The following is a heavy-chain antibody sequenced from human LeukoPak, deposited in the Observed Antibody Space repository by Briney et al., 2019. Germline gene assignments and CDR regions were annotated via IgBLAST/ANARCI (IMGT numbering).Heavy chain of an antibody. CDR2: IHTSGST. D-gene: IGHD6-19*01. V-gene: IGHV4-4*07. CDR3: ARAPEFSSGWLLDY. CDR1: GDSISTYY. J-gene: IGHJ4*02. Sequence: PSETLSLTCTVSGDSISTYYWSWIRQSAGKGLEWIGRIHTSGSTNYNPSLKSRVTMSVDTSKTQFSLKVSSVTAADTGVYYCARAPEFSSGWLLDYWGQGTLVTVFS.